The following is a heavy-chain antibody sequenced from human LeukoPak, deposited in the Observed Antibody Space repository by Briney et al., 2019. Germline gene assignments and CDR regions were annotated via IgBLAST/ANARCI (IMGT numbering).Heavy chain of an antibody. V-gene: IGHV4-4*07. CDR3: ARTPVAYYYDSSGYDWRIDAFDI. J-gene: IGHJ3*02. D-gene: IGHD3-22*01. CDR1: SGSISSYY. Sequence: SETLSLTCTVSSGSISSYYWSWIRQPAGKGLEWIGRIYPSGNTNYSPSLNSRTTMSVDTSKNQFSLKLSSVTAADTAVYYCARTPVAYYYDSSGYDWRIDAFDIWGQGTMVTVSS. CDR2: IYPSGNT.